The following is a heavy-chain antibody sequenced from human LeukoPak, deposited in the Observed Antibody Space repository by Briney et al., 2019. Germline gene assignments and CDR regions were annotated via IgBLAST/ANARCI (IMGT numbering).Heavy chain of an antibody. D-gene: IGHD2-2*01. CDR1: GFTFTNAW. Sequence: GGSLTLSCAASGFTFTNAWMSWVRQAPGKGLEWVGRIKSKTEGGTADYAAPVKGRFTISRDDSKNTLYLHMNSLKTEDTAVYYCTTVYCSSTSCAMSGNYWGQGTLVTVSS. CDR3: TTVYCSSTSCAMSGNY. CDR2: IKSKTEGGTA. V-gene: IGHV3-15*01. J-gene: IGHJ4*02.